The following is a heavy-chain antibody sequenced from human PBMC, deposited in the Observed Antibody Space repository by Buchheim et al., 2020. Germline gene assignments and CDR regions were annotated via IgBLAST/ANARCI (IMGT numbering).Heavy chain of an antibody. CDR1: GGSISNYY. CDR3: AREGYCSSTSCPFDY. Sequence: QVQLQESGPGLVKPSETLSLTCTVSGGSISNYYWSWIRQPPGKGLEWIGYIYYSGSTNYNPSLKSRVTISVDTSKNQFSLKLSSVTAADTAVYYCAREGYCSSTSCPFDYWGQGTL. J-gene: IGHJ4*02. CDR2: IYYSGST. V-gene: IGHV4-59*01. D-gene: IGHD2-2*01.